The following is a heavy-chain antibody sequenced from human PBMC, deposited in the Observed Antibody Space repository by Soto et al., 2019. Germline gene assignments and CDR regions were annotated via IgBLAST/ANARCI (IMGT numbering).Heavy chain of an antibody. Sequence: QVQLQQWGAGLLKPSETLSLTCAVYGGSFSGYYWSWIRQPPGKGLEWIGEINHSGSTNYNPSLKRRVAISVDTANNQFSLSLRSVTAAATAVYCCARVQRRSNLPDYWGQGTLVTVSS. V-gene: IGHV4-34*01. CDR2: INHSGST. CDR3: ARVQRRSNLPDY. J-gene: IGHJ4*02. CDR1: GGSFSGYY. D-gene: IGHD4-4*01.